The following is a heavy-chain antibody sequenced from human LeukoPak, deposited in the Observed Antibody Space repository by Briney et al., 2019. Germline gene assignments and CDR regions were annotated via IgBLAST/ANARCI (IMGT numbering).Heavy chain of an antibody. Sequence: ASVKVSCKASGYTFTGYYMHWVRQAPGQGLEWMGWINPNSGGTNYAQKFQGRVTMTRDTSISTAYMELSRLRSDDTAVYYCARDLIHGSGSSDYWGQGTLVTVSS. CDR1: GYTFTGYY. CDR3: ARDLIHGSGSSDY. D-gene: IGHD3-10*01. V-gene: IGHV1-2*02. J-gene: IGHJ4*02. CDR2: INPNSGGT.